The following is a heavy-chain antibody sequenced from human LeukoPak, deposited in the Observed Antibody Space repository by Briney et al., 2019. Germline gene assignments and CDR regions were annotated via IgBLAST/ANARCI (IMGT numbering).Heavy chain of an antibody. V-gene: IGHV3-15*01. CDR3: TTDSEYYDFWSGYYFDY. CDR1: GFTFSNAW. CDR2: IKSKTDGGTT. D-gene: IGHD3-3*01. J-gene: IGHJ4*02. Sequence: GGSLRLSCAASGFTFSNAWMSWVRQAPGKGLEWVGRIKSKTDGGTTDYAAPVKGRFTISRDDSINTLYLQMNSLKTEDTAVYYCTTDSEYYDFWSGYYFDYWGQGTLVTVSS.